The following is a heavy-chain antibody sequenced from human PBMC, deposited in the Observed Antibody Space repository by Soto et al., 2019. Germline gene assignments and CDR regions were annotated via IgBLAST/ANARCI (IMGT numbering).Heavy chain of an antibody. D-gene: IGHD5-18*01. J-gene: IGHJ4*02. CDR1: GFTFSNYG. CDR3: AKEPTIQLWLHYFDY. Sequence: GGSLRLSCAASGFTFSNYGMHWVRQAPGKGLEWLAFISHDGSNTYYADSVKGRFTISRDNSKNTLYLQMNSLRAEDTAVFYCAKEPTIQLWLHYFDYWGQGTLVTVSS. V-gene: IGHV3-30*18. CDR2: ISHDGSNT.